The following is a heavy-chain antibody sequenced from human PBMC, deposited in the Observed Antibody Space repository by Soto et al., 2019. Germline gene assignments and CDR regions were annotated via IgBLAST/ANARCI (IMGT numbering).Heavy chain of an antibody. CDR3: AKSGLRDRPYYYFDY. D-gene: IGHD2-15*01. CDR1: VFTFSSYA. J-gene: IGHJ4*02. CDR2: ISGSGGST. Sequence: PGGSLRLSCAASVFTFSSYAMSWVRQAPGKGLEWVSAISGSGGSTYYADSVKGRFTISRDNSKNTLYLQMNSLRAEDTAVYYCAKSGLRDRPYYYFDYWGQGTLVTVSS. V-gene: IGHV3-23*01.